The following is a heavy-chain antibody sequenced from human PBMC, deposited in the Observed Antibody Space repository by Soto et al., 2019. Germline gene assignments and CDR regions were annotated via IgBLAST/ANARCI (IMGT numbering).Heavy chain of an antibody. CDR2: IYYSGST. CDR3: ARGGRRSPGMDV. J-gene: IGHJ6*02. V-gene: IGHV4-31*03. Sequence: QVQLQESGPGPVKPSQTLSLTCTVSGGSITSGGYYWSWIRQHPGKGLEWIGYIYYSGSTYYNPSLKSRVTISVDTSKNQFSLKLSSVTAADTAVYYCARGGRRSPGMDVWGQGTTVTVSS. CDR1: GGSITSGGYY.